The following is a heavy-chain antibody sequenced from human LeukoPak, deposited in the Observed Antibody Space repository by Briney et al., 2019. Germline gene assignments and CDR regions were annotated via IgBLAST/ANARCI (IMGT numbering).Heavy chain of an antibody. D-gene: IGHD2-15*01. J-gene: IGHJ6*02. V-gene: IGHV3-23*01. CDR3: AKVGCSGGSCLHYYYYGMDV. CDR2: ITTSDGNT. CDR1: GFTFSSYT. Sequence: GGSLRLSCAASGFTFSSYTMSWVRQAPGKGLEWVSTITTSDGNTYYADSVKGRFTISRDNSKNTLYLQMNSLRAEDTAVYYCAKVGCSGGSCLHYYYYGMDVWGQGTTVTVSS.